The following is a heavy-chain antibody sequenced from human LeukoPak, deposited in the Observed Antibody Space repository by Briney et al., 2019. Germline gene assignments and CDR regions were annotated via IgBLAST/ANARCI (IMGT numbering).Heavy chain of an antibody. V-gene: IGHV3-33*01. CDR1: GFTFSSYG. D-gene: IGHD4-17*01. CDR2: IWYDGSNK. J-gene: IGHJ4*02. CDR3: ARLYGDAPSLDY. Sequence: GGSLRLSCAASGFTFSSYGMHWARQAPGKGLEWVAVIWYDGSNKYYADSVKGRFTISRDNSKNTLYLQMNSLRAEDTAVYYCARLYGDAPSLDYWGQGTLVTVSS.